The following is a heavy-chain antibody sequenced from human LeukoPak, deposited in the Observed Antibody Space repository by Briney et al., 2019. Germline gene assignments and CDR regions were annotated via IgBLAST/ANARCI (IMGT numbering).Heavy chain of an antibody. CDR2: ISSSSSTI. Sequence: PGGSLRLSCAASGFTFSSYSMNWVRQAPGKGLEWVSYISSSSSTIYYADSVKGRFTISRDNAKNSLYLQMNSLRDEDTAVYYCARAPVEMATTIDAVDYWGQGTLVTVSS. D-gene: IGHD5-24*01. V-gene: IGHV3-48*02. CDR1: GFTFSSYS. CDR3: ARAPVEMATTIDAVDY. J-gene: IGHJ4*02.